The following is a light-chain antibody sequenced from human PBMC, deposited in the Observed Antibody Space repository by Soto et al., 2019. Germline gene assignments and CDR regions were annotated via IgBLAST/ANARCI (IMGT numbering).Light chain of an antibody. CDR1: SSDVGIYNY. Sequence: QSALTQPASVSGSPGQSITISCTGTSSDVGIYNYVSWYQQHPGKAPKLMIYEVSNRPSGVSNRFSGSKSGNTASLTISGLQPEDEADYFCSSYTSRTTLVFGGGTQLTVL. V-gene: IGLV2-14*01. CDR2: EVS. CDR3: SSYTSRTTLV. J-gene: IGLJ7*01.